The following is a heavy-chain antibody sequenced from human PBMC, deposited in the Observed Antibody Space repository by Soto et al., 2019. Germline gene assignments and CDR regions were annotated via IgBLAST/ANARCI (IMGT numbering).Heavy chain of an antibody. CDR1: GGSISSGGYY. Sequence: QVQLQESGPGLVKPSQTLSLTCTVSGGSISSGGYYWSWIRQHPGKGLEWIGYIYYSGSTYYNPSLKSRVTISVDTSKNQFSRKLSSVTAADTAVYYCARAIPPYYYDSSTGYYFDYWGQGTLVTVSS. D-gene: IGHD3-22*01. V-gene: IGHV4-31*03. CDR3: ARAIPPYYYDSSTGYYFDY. J-gene: IGHJ4*02. CDR2: IYYSGST.